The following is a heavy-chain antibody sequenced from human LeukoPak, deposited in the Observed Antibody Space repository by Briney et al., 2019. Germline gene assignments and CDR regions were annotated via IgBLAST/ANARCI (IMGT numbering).Heavy chain of an antibody. D-gene: IGHD2-15*01. CDR2: ISGSGGTT. CDR1: GSTFSSYA. J-gene: IGHJ3*02. Sequence: GGSLRLSCAVSGSTFSSYAMSWVRQAPGKGLEWVSGISGSGGTTYYADSVKGRFTIFRDNSKNTLYLQMNSLRAEDTAIYYCTKKPGVVEIWGQGTMVTVSS. CDR3: TKKPGVVEI. V-gene: IGHV3-23*01.